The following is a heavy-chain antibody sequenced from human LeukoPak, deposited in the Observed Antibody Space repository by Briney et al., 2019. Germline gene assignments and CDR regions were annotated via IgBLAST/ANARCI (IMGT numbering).Heavy chain of an antibody. J-gene: IGHJ4*02. Sequence: ASVKVSCKASGYTFTSYAMNWVRQAPGQGLEWMGWINTNTGNPTYAQGFTGRFVFPLDTSVSTAYLQISSLKAEDTAVYYCARESPYYYDSSDYSGEPDYWGQGTLVTVSS. CDR1: GYTFTSYA. CDR2: INTNTGNP. D-gene: IGHD3-22*01. V-gene: IGHV7-4-1*02. CDR3: ARESPYYYDSSDYSGEPDY.